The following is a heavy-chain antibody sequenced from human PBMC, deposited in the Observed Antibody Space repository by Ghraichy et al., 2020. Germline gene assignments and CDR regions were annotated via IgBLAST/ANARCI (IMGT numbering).Heavy chain of an antibody. Sequence: GSLNISCAASGFTFSSYGMHWVRQAPGKGLEWVAVISYDGSNKYYADSVKGRFTISRDNSKNTLYLQMNSLRAEDTAVYYCAKASGAVSSIAVAGTGPRYYFDYWGQGTLVTVSS. CDR1: GFTFSSYG. D-gene: IGHD6-19*01. J-gene: IGHJ4*02. V-gene: IGHV3-30*18. CDR2: ISYDGSNK. CDR3: AKASGAVSSIAVAGTGPRYYFDY.